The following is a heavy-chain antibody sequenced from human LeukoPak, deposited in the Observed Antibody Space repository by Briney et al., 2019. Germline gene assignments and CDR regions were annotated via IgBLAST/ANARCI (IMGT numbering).Heavy chain of an antibody. J-gene: IGHJ1*01. CDR3: AREDLYYYDSSGSEYFQH. V-gene: IGHV1-2*02. D-gene: IGHD3-22*01. CDR1: GYTFTGYY. Sequence: ASVKISCKASGYTFTGYYMHWVRQAPGQGLEWMGWINPNSGGTNYAQKFQGRVTMTRDTSISTAYMELSRLRSDDTAVYYCAREDLYYYDSSGSEYFQHWGQGTLVTVSS. CDR2: INPNSGGT.